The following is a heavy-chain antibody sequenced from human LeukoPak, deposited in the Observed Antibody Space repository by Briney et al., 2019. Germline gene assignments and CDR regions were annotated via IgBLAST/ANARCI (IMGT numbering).Heavy chain of an antibody. D-gene: IGHD2-2*01. CDR2: ISGSGGST. Sequence: GGSLRLSCAASGFTFSSYAMSWVRQAPGKGLEWVSAISGSGGSTYYADSVKGRFTISRDNSKNTLYLQMNSLRAGDTAVYYCAKDSEYCSNTSCFFNWFDPWGQGTLVTVSS. J-gene: IGHJ5*02. V-gene: IGHV3-23*01. CDR1: GFTFSSYA. CDR3: AKDSEYCSNTSCFFNWFDP.